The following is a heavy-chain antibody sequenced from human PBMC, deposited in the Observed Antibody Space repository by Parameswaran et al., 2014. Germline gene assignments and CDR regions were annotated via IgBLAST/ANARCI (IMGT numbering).Heavy chain of an antibody. D-gene: IGHD6-19*01. V-gene: IGHV4-39*01. CDR2: IYYSGST. CDR3: ARPRGSGSYGMDV. J-gene: IGHJ6*02. Sequence: SETLSLTCTVSGGSISSSSYYWGWIRQPPGKGLEWIGSIYYSGSTYYNPSLKSRVTISVDTSKNQFSLKLSSVTAADTAVYYCARPRGSGSYGMDVWGQGTTVTVSS. CDR1: GGSISSSSYY.